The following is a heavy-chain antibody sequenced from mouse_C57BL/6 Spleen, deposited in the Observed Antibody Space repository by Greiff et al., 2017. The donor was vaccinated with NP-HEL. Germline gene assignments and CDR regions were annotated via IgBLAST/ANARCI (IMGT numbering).Heavy chain of an antibody. J-gene: IGHJ1*03. CDR1: GYTFTDYY. Sequence: EVQLLESGPVLVKPGASVKMSCKASGYTFTDYYMNWVKQSHGKSLEWIGVINPYNGGTSYNQKFKGKATLTVDKSSSTAYMELNSLTSEDSAVYYCARTDDGYYVSRYFDVWGTGTTVTVSS. CDR2: INPYNGGT. V-gene: IGHV1-19*01. D-gene: IGHD2-3*01. CDR3: ARTDDGYYVSRYFDV.